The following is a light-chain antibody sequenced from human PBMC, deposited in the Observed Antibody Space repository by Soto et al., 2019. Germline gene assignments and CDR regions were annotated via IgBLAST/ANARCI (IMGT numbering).Light chain of an antibody. CDR1: SGHSSYA. Sequence: QPVLTQSPSASASLGASVKLTCTLSSGHSSYAIAWHQQQPEKGPRYLMKLSSDGSHSKGDGIPDRFSGSSSGAERYLTNSSLQSEDEADYYCQNWDTGSRVVFGGGTQVTVL. V-gene: IGLV4-69*01. CDR2: LSSDGSH. J-gene: IGLJ2*01. CDR3: QNWDTGSRVV.